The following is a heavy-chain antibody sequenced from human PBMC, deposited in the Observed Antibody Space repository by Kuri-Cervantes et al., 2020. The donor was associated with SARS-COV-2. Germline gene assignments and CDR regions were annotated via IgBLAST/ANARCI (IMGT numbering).Heavy chain of an antibody. V-gene: IGHV3-11*01. CDR1: GFTFSDYY. CDR2: ISNSGSTI. D-gene: IGHD3-22*01. Sequence: GESLKISCAASGFTFSDYYMTWIRQAPGKGLECVSYISNSGSTIYYADSVKGRFTISRDNAKNSLYLQMNSLRAEDTALYYCAKDRGNYYDSSGYYSLDYYYYGMDVWGQGTTVTVSS. CDR3: AKDRGNYYDSSGYYSLDYYYYGMDV. J-gene: IGHJ6*02.